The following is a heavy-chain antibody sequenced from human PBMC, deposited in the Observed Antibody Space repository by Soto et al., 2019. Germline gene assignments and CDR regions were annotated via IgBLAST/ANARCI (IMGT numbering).Heavy chain of an antibody. CDR3: VTDRGGGMDV. D-gene: IGHD3-10*01. J-gene: IGHJ6*01. V-gene: IGHV3-15*01. CDR2: IKRKIDGETT. Sequence: EVQLVESGGGMVMPGGSLRLSCAASGFTFSDAWMTWIRQAPGKGLQCVGRIKRKIDGETTDYVAPVKGRFTISRDDSKNTLYLQMNSLKVEDTAMYYCVTDRGGGMDVWGQGTTVTVSS. CDR1: GFTFSDAW.